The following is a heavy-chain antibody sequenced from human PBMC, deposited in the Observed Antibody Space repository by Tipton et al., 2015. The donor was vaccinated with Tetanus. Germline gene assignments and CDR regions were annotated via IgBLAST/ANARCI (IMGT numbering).Heavy chain of an antibody. CDR2: IKPDGSEK. J-gene: IGHJ4*02. CDR1: GFTFSSSW. V-gene: IGHV3-7*01. CDR3: ARESRSVPGSV. Sequence: SLRLSCAASGFTFSSSWMFWVRQAPGKGLEWVANIKPDGSEKSYVDSVRGRFTISRDNAQSSLYLQMDGLRVEDAGVYHCARESRSVPGSVWGQGTLVTVSS. D-gene: IGHD6-19*01.